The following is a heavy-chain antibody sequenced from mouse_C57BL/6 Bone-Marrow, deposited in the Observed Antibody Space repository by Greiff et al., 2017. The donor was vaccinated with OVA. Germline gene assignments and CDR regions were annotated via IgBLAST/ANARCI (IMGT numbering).Heavy chain of an antibody. CDR2: IHPNSGST. CDR3: ARSLLITTVEAWFAY. V-gene: IGHV1-64*01. D-gene: IGHD1-1*01. Sequence: VQLQQPGAELVKPGASVKLSCKASGYTFTSYWMHWVKQRPGQGLEWIGMIHPNSGSTNYNEKFKSKATLTVGKSSSTAYMQLSSLTSEDSAVYYCARSLLITTVEAWFAYWGQGTLVTVSA. J-gene: IGHJ3*01. CDR1: GYTFTSYW.